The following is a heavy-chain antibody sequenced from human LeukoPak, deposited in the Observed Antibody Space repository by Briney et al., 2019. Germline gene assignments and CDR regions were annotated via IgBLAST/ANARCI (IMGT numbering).Heavy chain of an antibody. CDR2: VHNSGNT. V-gene: IGHV4-59*02. CDR1: GGSVSSNY. J-gene: IGHJ4*02. CDR3: ARFGGSSSRQLDS. Sequence: PSETLSLTCTVSGGSVSSNYWSWIRRPPGKGLQWIGYVHNSGNTNYNPSLKSRVTISVDTSKNQFSLKVSSVTAADTAVYYCARFGGSSSRQLDSWGQGTLVTVSS. D-gene: IGHD6-6*01.